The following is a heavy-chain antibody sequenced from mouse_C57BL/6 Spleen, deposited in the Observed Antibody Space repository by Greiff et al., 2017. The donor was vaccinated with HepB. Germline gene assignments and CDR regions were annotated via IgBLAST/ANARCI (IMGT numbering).Heavy chain of an antibody. CDR3: ARRSSYAMDY. V-gene: IGHV1-82*01. J-gene: IGHJ4*01. Sequence: VKLQQSGPELVKPGASVKISCKASGYAFSSSWMNWVKQRPGKGLEWIGRIYPGDGDTNYNGKFKGKATLTADKSSSTAYMQLSGLTSEDSAVYFCARRSSYAMDYWGQGTSVTVSS. CDR1: GYAFSSSW. CDR2: IYPGDGDT.